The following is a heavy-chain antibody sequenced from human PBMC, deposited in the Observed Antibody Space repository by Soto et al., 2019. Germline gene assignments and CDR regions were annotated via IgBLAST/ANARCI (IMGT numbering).Heavy chain of an antibody. V-gene: IGHV3-33*01. Sequence: GGSLRLSCAASGFTFSSYGMHWVRQAPGKGLEWVAVVWYDGSNKYYADSVKGRFTISRDNPKNTLYLQMNSLRAEDTAVYYCARAGIAVAGTSYYYYGMDVWGQGTTVTVSS. CDR2: VWYDGSNK. CDR3: ARAGIAVAGTSYYYYGMDV. J-gene: IGHJ6*02. CDR1: GFTFSSYG. D-gene: IGHD6-13*01.